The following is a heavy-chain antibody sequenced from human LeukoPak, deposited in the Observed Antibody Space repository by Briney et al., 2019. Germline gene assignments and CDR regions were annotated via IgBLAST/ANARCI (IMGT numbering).Heavy chain of an antibody. CDR2: ISDSGDYT. J-gene: IGHJ4*02. V-gene: IGHV3-23*01. CDR1: GFTFSSYD. Sequence: GGSLRLSCAVSGFTFSSYDMRWVRQAPGKGVEWVSAISDSGDYTYYADSVKGRFTISRDNSTNTLYLHVNSLRAEDTAVYYCAKDTSIGKYCTSGVCSPFDYWGQGTLVTVSS. D-gene: IGHD2-8*01. CDR3: AKDTSIGKYCTSGVCSPFDY.